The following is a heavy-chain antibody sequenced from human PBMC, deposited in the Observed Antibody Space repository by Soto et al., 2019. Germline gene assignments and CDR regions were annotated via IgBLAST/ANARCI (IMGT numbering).Heavy chain of an antibody. D-gene: IGHD3-9*01. CDR3: ARGDDILTGYYSGSDY. CDR1: GYTFTSYG. V-gene: IGHV1-18*01. Sequence: ASVKVSCKASGYTFTSYGISWVRQAPGQGLEWMGWISAYNGNTNYAQKLQGRVTMTTDTSTSTAYMELRSLRSDDTAVYYCARGDDILTGYYSGSDYSGQGTLVTVSS. J-gene: IGHJ4*02. CDR2: ISAYNGNT.